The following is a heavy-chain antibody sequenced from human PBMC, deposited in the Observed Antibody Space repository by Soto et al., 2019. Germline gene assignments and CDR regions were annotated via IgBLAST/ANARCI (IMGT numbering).Heavy chain of an antibody. D-gene: IGHD3-3*01. CDR1: GGSFSGYY. CDR3: ARRNYDFWSGYPFAY. CDR2: INHSGST. V-gene: IGHV4-34*01. Sequence: SETLSLTCAVYGGSFSGYYWSWIRQPPGKGLEWIGEINHSGSTNYNPSLKSRVTISVDTSKNQFSLKLSSVTAADTAVYYCARRNYDFWSGYPFAYWGQGTLGTXSS. J-gene: IGHJ4*02.